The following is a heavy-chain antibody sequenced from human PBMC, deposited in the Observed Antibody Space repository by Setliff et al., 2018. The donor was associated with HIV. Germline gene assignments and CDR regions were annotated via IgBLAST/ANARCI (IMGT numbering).Heavy chain of an antibody. CDR3: ARHPRWDWFDP. CDR2: IYTSGST. V-gene: IGHV4-4*09. Sequence: PSETLSLTCTVSGGSISSYYWSWIRQPPGKGLEWIGYIYTSGSTNYNPSLKSRVTISVDTSKNQFSLKLNSVTAADTAVYYCARHPRWDWFDPGAREPWSPSPQ. J-gene: IGHJ5*02. CDR1: GGSISSYY. D-gene: IGHD1-26*01.